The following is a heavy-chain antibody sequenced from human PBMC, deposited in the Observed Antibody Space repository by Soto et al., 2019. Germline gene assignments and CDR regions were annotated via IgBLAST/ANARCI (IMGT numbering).Heavy chain of an antibody. CDR2: IIPIFGTA. J-gene: IGHJ5*02. CDR1: GGTFTRYA. V-gene: IGHV1-69*01. CDR3: ARDFPSARSDP. Sequence: QVQLVQSGAEVKKPGSSVKVSCKASGGTFTRYAITWVRQAPGQGLEWMGGIIPIFGTANYAQKFQGRVTITADDSLTTADMELSSLRSEDTAVYYCARDFPSARSDPWGQGTLVTVSS. D-gene: IGHD6-19*01.